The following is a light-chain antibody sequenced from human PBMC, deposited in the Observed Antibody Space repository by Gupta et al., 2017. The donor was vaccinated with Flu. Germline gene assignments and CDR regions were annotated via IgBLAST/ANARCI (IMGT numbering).Light chain of an antibody. CDR3: QQYDSTPWT. J-gene: IGKJ1*01. CDR2: SAS. V-gene: IGKV4-1*01. CDR1: QSGVYSTNKKNY. Sequence: NCKTSQSGVYSTNKKNYLAWYQQKPGQAPKLLIYSASNRESGVPDRFSGSGSGTDFTLTISSLQAEDVAVYYCQQYDSTPWTFGQGTKVEIK.